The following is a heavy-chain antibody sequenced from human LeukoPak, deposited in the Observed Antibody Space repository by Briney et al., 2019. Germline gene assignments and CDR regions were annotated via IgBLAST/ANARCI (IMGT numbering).Heavy chain of an antibody. CDR1: GFTFTSSA. V-gene: IGHV1-58*02. D-gene: IGHD3-3*01. Sequence: TSVKVSCEASGFTFTSSAMQWVRQARGQRLEWIGWIVVGSGNTNYAQKFQERVTITRDMSTSTAYMELSSLRSEDTAVYYCAADSVYDFWSGYSPRYGMDVWGQGTTVTVSS. CDR2: IVVGSGNT. J-gene: IGHJ6*02. CDR3: AADSVYDFWSGYSPRYGMDV.